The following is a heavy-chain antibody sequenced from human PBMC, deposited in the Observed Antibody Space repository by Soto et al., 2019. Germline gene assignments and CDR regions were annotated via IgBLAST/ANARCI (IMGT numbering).Heavy chain of an antibody. CDR1: GFTFSSYA. CDR3: ARVPSSSGRDHFAY. Sequence: QVQLVESGGGVVQPGRSLRLSCAASGFTFSSYAMHWVRQAPGKGLEWVAVISYDGSNKYYADSVKGRFTISRDNSKNTLYLQMNSLRAEDTAVYYCARVPSSSGRDHFAYWGQGTLVTVSS. D-gene: IGHD2-15*01. CDR2: ISYDGSNK. J-gene: IGHJ4*02. V-gene: IGHV3-30-3*01.